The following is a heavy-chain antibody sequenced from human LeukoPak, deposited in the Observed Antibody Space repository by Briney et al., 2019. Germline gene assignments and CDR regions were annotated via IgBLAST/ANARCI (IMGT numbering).Heavy chain of an antibody. CDR3: TTGLDYFLSDYDYVWGSYRSFYYFDY. CDR2: IKSKTDGGTT. Sequence: PGGSLRLSCAASGFTFSNAWMSWVRQAPGKGLEWVGRIKSKTDGGTTDYAAPVKGRFTISRDDSKNTLYLQMNSLKTEDTAVYYCTTGLDYFLSDYDYVWGSYRSFYYFDYWGQGTLVTVSS. V-gene: IGHV3-15*01. D-gene: IGHD3-16*02. CDR1: GFTFSNAW. J-gene: IGHJ4*02.